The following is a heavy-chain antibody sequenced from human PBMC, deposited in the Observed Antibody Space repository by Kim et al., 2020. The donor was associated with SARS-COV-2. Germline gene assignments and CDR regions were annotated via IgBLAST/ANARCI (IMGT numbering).Heavy chain of an antibody. Sequence: SETLSLTCTVSGGSISGNHWSWIRQPPGKGLEWIGYIHYSGSTNYKPSLKSRVTISVDTSKNQFSLQLSSVTAADTAVYYCARDGYNYGHDYWGQGTLVT. D-gene: IGHD5-18*01. V-gene: IGHV4-59*01. J-gene: IGHJ4*02. CDR1: GGSISGNH. CDR2: IHYSGST. CDR3: ARDGYNYGHDY.